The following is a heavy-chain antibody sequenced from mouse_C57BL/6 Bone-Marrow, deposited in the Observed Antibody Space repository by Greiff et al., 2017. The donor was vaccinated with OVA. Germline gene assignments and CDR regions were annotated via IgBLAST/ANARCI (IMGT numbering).Heavy chain of an antibody. J-gene: IGHJ4*01. D-gene: IGHD1-1*01. V-gene: IGHV1-7*01. CDR1: GYTFTSYW. CDR3: ANLSTVASMDY. Sequence: VKLQQSGAELAKPGASVKLSCKASGYTFTSYWMHWVKQRPGQGLEWIGYINPSSGYTKYTQKFKDKATLTADKSSSTAYLQLSSLTSEDSAVYYGANLSTVASMDYWGQGNSVTVSA. CDR2: INPSSGYT.